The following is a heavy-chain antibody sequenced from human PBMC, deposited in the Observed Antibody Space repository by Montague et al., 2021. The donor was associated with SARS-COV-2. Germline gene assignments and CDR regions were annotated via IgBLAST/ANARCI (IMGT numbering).Heavy chain of an antibody. CDR3: ARVGRGSSWYEVAFDI. J-gene: IGHJ3*02. D-gene: IGHD6-13*01. V-gene: IGHV4-59*01. Sequence: SETLSLTCTFSGGSISRYSWTWIRQPPGKGLEWIGYIYNSGSTNYNPSLTSRVTISVDTSKNQFSLKLSSVAAADTAVYYCARVGRGSSWYEVAFDIWGQGTMVTVSS. CDR1: GGSISRYS. CDR2: IYNSGST.